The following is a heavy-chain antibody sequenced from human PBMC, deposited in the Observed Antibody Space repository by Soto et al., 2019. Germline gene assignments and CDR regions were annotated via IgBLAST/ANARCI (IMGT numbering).Heavy chain of an antibody. CDR1: GFPLGIYA. J-gene: IGHJ4*02. D-gene: IGHD6-13*01. V-gene: IGHV3-30-3*01. CDR3: ARDGTTTKEAGFDH. Sequence: GGSLRLSCEVSGFPLGIYAMHWVRQSPGKGLEWVSVISYDGSDNYYADSVKGRFTISRDNSKNTLYLHMNSLRPEDTAVYYCARDGTTTKEAGFDHWVQGTLVTVSS. CDR2: ISYDGSDN.